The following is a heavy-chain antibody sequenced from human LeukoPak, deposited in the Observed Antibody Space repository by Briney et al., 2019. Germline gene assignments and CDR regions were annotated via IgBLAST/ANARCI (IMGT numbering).Heavy chain of an antibody. D-gene: IGHD1-1*01. Sequence: GGSLRLSCAASGFIFSSYSINWVRQAPGKGLEWASSISSGSSYIYYADSVKGRFTISRDNAKNSLYLQMNSLRVEDTAVYYCARARAGIQAGFDYWGQGTLVTVSS. CDR1: GFIFSSYS. CDR3: ARARAGIQAGFDY. V-gene: IGHV3-21*01. J-gene: IGHJ4*02. CDR2: ISSGSSYI.